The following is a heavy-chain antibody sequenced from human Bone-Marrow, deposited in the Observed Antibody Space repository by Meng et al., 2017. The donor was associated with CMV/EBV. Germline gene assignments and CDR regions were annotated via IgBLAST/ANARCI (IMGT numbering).Heavy chain of an antibody. D-gene: IGHD4-11*01. Sequence: SETLSLTCTVSGGSISTYYWSWIRQPPGKGLEWIGYIYSSGSTNYNPSLKSRVTISVDTSKNQFSLRLRSVTTADTAVYYCARGEVTTLGYWGQGTLVTVSS. CDR3: ARGEVTTLGY. J-gene: IGHJ4*02. V-gene: IGHV4-59*01. CDR1: GGSISTYY. CDR2: IYSSGST.